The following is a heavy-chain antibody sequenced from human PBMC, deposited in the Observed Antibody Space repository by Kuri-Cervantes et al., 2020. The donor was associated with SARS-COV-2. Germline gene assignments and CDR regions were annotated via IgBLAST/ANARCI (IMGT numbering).Heavy chain of an antibody. D-gene: IGHD6-19*01. J-gene: IGHJ1*01. V-gene: IGHV4-34*01. CDR2: INRSGSA. Sequence: ESLKISCAVYGGSFSGYYWSWIRQPPGKVLEWIGEINRSGSANYNPSLKSRVTVSVDTSKNNFSLKLTSVTAADTAVYYCAREGSGWYRYFQHWGQGTLVTVSS. CDR1: GGSFSGYY. CDR3: AREGSGWYRYFQH.